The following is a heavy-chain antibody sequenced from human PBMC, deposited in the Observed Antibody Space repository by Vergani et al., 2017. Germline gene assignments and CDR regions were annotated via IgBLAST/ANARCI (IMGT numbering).Heavy chain of an antibody. CDR1: GGSISSGSYY. J-gene: IGHJ5*02. CDR3: ARDATTVTANWFDP. D-gene: IGHD4-17*01. Sequence: QVQLQESGPGLVKPSQTLSLTCTVSGGSISSGSYYWSWIRQPAVKGLEWIGRIYTSGSTNYNPSLKSRVTISVDTSKNQFSLKLSSVTAADTAVYYCARDATTVTANWFDPWGQGTLVTVSS. V-gene: IGHV4-61*02. CDR2: IYTSGST.